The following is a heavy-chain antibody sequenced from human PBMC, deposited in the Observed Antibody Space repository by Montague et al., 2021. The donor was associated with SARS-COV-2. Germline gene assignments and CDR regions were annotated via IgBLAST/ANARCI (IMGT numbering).Heavy chain of an antibody. J-gene: IGHJ2*01. Sequence: SLRLSCAVSGFSFDDYAMHWVRQAPGRGLEWVSLISGDGGSTYYADSVKGRFTISRDNSKNSLYLQMNSLRTEDTALYYCAKGIHYSSNYYWGYFDLWGRGTLVTVSS. V-gene: IGHV3-43*02. CDR3: AKGIHYSSNYYWGYFDL. CDR1: GFSFDDYA. D-gene: IGHD6-13*01. CDR2: ISGDGGST.